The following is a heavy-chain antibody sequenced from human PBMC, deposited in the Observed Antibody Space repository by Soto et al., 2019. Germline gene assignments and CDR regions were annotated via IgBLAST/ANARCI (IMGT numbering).Heavy chain of an antibody. D-gene: IGHD6-13*01. V-gene: IGHV3-33*06. CDR2: IWYDGTDN. J-gene: IGHJ6*02. CDR3: AKDRSSSLDAMDV. Sequence: RWSLRLSCAASGFAFSRYGMHWVRQAPDKGLEWVAVIWYDGTDNYYADSVKGRFTISRDNSKNTLYLQVDSLRVDDTAVYYCAKDRSSSLDAMDVWGQGTTVTVSS. CDR1: GFAFSRYG.